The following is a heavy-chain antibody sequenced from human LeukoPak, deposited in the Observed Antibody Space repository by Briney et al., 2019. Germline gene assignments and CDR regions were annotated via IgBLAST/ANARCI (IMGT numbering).Heavy chain of an antibody. CDR1: RLTFTYW. V-gene: IGHV3-33*07. Sequence: PGGSLRLSCAASRLTFTYWMSWVRQAPGKGLEWVAVIWYDGSNKYYADSVKGRFTISRDNSKNTLYLQMNSLRAEDTAVYYCARDRVQYSSSLGYWGQGTLVTVSS. D-gene: IGHD6-6*01. J-gene: IGHJ4*02. CDR2: IWYDGSNK. CDR3: ARDRVQYSSSLGY.